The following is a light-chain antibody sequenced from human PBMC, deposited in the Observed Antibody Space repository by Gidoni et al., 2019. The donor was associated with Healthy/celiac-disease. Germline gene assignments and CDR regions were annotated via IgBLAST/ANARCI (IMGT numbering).Light chain of an antibody. V-gene: IGKV1-5*03. CDR1: QRISSW. CDR2: KAS. Sequence: DLPMTQSPSTLSASVGDRVTITCRASQRISSWLAWYQQKPGKAPKLLIYKASSLESGVPSRFSGSGSGTEFTLTISSLQPDDFATYYCQQYNSYPETFGQGTKVEIK. CDR3: QQYNSYPET. J-gene: IGKJ1*01.